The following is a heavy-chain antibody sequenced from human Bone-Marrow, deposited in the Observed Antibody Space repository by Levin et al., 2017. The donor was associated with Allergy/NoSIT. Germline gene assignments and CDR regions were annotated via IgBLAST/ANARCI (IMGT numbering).Heavy chain of an antibody. CDR1: GGSYNKYP. CDR2: IIPFFGTT. D-gene: IGHD3-9*01. V-gene: IGHV1-69*13. Sequence: SVKVSCRASGGSYNKYPITWVRQAPGQGLEWMGGIIPFFGTTKVAQRFQGRVTFSADESTSTAFMELSSLRSQDTAIYYCAKVSVHTGVAFDYFFDSWGQGTLVTVSS. J-gene: IGHJ4*02. CDR3: AKVSVHTGVAFDYFFDS.